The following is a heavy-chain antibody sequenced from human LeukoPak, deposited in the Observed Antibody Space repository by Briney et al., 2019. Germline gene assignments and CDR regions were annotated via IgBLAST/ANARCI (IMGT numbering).Heavy chain of an antibody. D-gene: IGHD6-19*01. CDR1: GFTFSSYS. CDR2: ISSSSSYI. J-gene: IGHJ2*01. CDR3: ARDAAGESSGWYADWYFDL. V-gene: IGHV3-21*01. Sequence: PGGSLRLSCAASGFTFSSYSMNWVRQAPGKGLEWVSSISSSSSYIYYADPVKGRFTISRDNAKNSLYLQMNSLRAEDTAVYYCARDAAGESSGWYADWYFDLWGRGTLVTVSS.